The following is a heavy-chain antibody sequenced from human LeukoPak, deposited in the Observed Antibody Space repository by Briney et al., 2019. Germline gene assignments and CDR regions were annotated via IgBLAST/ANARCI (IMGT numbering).Heavy chain of an antibody. D-gene: IGHD3-16*02. V-gene: IGHV3-21*01. CDR1: GFTFSSYS. Sequence: GGSLRLSCAASGFTFSSYSMNWVRQAPGKGLEWVSSTSSSSSYIYYADSVKGRFTISRDNAKNSLYLQMNSLRAEDTAVYYCARDLGLRLGELSPIDYWGQGTLVTVSS. CDR3: ARDLGLRLGELSPIDY. CDR2: TSSSSSYI. J-gene: IGHJ4*02.